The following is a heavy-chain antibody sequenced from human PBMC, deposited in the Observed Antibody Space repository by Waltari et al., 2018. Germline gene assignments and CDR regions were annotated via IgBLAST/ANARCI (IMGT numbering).Heavy chain of an antibody. J-gene: IGHJ4*02. V-gene: IGHV3-30*18. Sequence: QVQLGESGGGVVQPGRSLRLSCAASGFTFSSSGMHWVRQAPGKGLEWGAVISYDGSIEYYADSVKGRFTISRDNSKNTLYLQMNSLRVEDTAVYYCAKGRRSLAGAIDYWGQGTLVTVSS. CDR2: ISYDGSIE. D-gene: IGHD6-6*01. CDR1: GFTFSSSG. CDR3: AKGRRSLAGAIDY.